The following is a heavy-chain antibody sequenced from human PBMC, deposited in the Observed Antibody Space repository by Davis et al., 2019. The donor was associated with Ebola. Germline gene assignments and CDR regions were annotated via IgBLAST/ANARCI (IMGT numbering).Heavy chain of an antibody. CDR2: IYSGGST. D-gene: IGHD2-15*01. CDR3: AREIGYCSGGSCNWFDP. J-gene: IGHJ5*02. V-gene: IGHV3-53*01. Sequence: GESLKISCAASGFTFSSYGMHWVRQAPGKGLEWVSVIYSGGSTYYADSVKGRFTISRDNSKNTLYLQMNSLRAKDTAVYYCAREIGYCSGGSCNWFDPWGQGTLVTVSS. CDR1: GFTFSSYG.